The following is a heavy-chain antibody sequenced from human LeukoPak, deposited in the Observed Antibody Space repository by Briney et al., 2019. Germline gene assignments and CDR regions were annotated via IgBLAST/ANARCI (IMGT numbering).Heavy chain of an antibody. Sequence: GGSLILSCAAAGFTFSSSSMNWVRQTPGKGLEGVSSISGESKYIYYADSVTGRFTISRDNAKNSLYLQMSTLRAEDTAVYYCARGAVFQGNYDYWGQGTQVTVSS. V-gene: IGHV3-21*01. CDR3: ARGAVFQGNYDY. CDR1: GFTFSSSS. J-gene: IGHJ4*02. D-gene: IGHD3-10*01. CDR2: ISGESKYI.